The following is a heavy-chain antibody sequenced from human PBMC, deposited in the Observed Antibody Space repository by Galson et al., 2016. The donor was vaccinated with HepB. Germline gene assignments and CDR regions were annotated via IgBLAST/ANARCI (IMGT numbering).Heavy chain of an antibody. D-gene: IGHD3-3*01. CDR1: GYVFSSYG. J-gene: IGHJ6*02. Sequence: SMRLSCAGSGYVFSSYGMHWVRRAPGKGQEWMATPWYDGRKKYYGYSVKGRFIISRDNSKNTLYLHMNSLRVEDTAVYFCARDWGFWSDNHYGMDIWGQGTTVIVSS. CDR2: PWYDGRKK. V-gene: IGHV3-33*01. CDR3: ARDWGFWSDNHYGMDI.